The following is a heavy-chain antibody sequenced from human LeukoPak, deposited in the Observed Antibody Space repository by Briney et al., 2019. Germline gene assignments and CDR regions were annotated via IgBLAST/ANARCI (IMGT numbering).Heavy chain of an antibody. Sequence: GGSLRLSCAASGFTFSSYGMSWVRQAPGKGLEWVSAISGSGGSTYYADSVKGRFTISRDNSKNTLYLQMGSLRAEDMAVYYCARGATYYYDSSGYYPAEFDYGGQGTLVTVSS. J-gene: IGHJ4*02. V-gene: IGHV3-23*01. CDR1: GFTFSSYG. CDR2: ISGSGGST. CDR3: ARGATYYYDSSGYYPAEFDY. D-gene: IGHD3-22*01.